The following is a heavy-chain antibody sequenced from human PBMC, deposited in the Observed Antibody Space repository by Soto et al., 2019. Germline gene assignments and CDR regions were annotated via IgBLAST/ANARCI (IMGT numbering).Heavy chain of an antibody. D-gene: IGHD2-2*01. CDR2: ISSSSSYI. Sequence: EVQLVESGGGLVNPGGTLRLSCAASGFTFSSYSMNWVRQAPGKGLEGVSSISSSSSYIYYADSVKVRFTISRDNAKNSLYLQMNSLRAEDTAVYDWARVKETVVYYGMDVWGQGTTVTVSS. V-gene: IGHV3-21*01. CDR3: ARVKETVVYYGMDV. CDR1: GFTFSSYS. J-gene: IGHJ6*02.